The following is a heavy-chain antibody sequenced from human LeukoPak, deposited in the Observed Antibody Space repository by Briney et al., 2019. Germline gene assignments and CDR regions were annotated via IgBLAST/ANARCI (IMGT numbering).Heavy chain of an antibody. CDR1: GGSFSGYY. Sequence: PSETLSLTCAVYGGSFSGYYWSWIRQPPGKGLEWIGEINHSGSTNYNPSLKSRVTISVDTSRNQFSLKLSSVTAADTAMYYCARQWQSTGFDYWGQRTLVTVSS. D-gene: IGHD2-2*01. J-gene: IGHJ4*02. CDR2: INHSGST. V-gene: IGHV4-34*01. CDR3: ARQWQSTGFDY.